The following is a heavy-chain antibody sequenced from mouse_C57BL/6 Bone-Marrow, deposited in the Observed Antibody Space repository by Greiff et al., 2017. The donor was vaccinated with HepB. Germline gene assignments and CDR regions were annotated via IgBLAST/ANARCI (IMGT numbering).Heavy chain of an antibody. Sequence: QVQLQQSGAELARPGASVKLSCKASGYTFTSYGISWVKQRTGQGLEWIGEIYPRSGNTYYNEKFKGKATLTADKSSRTAYMELRSLTSEDSAVYFCAFYYGNWRDWCAYWGQGTLVTVSA. D-gene: IGHD2-1*01. V-gene: IGHV1-81*01. CDR2: IYPRSGNT. J-gene: IGHJ3*01. CDR3: AFYYGNWRDWCAY. CDR1: GYTFTSYG.